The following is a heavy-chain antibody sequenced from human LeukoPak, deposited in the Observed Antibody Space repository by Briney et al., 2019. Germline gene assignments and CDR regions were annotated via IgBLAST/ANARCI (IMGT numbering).Heavy chain of an antibody. J-gene: IGHJ4*02. CDR1: GFTFSSHH. D-gene: IGHD2-2*01. Sequence: GGALRLSCVASGFTFSSHHMNWVRQTPGKGLESVATIKPDGSEKYYVDSVKGRFTISRDNAKSSLYLQMNSLRAEDTGVYFCARMSSYCDYWGQGTLVTVSS. V-gene: IGHV3-7*01. CDR3: ARMSSYCDY. CDR2: IKPDGSEK.